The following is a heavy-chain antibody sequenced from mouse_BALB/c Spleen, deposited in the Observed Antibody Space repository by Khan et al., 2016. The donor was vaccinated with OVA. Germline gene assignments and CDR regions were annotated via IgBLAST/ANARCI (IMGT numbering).Heavy chain of an antibody. CDR3: SRSNYGPFAY. D-gene: IGHD1-1*02. CDR1: GFTFSTFT. CDR2: ISSGGDNT. V-gene: IGHV5-9*03. Sequence: EVELVESGGGLVKPGGSLKLSCAASGFTFSTFTMSWVRQTPEKRLEWVASISSGGDNTYYPDSVKGRFTISRGNAQNNLYLQMSSLRSEDTALYDCSRSNYGPFAYWGQGTLVTVSA. J-gene: IGHJ3*01.